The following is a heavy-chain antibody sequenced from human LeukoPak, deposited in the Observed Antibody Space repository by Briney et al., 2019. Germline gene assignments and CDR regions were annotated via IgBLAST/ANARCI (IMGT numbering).Heavy chain of an antibody. V-gene: IGHV4-39*01. J-gene: IGHJ3*02. Sequence: SETLSLTCTVSGGSISSSSYYWGWIRQPPGKGLEWIGSIYYSGSTYYNPSLKSRVTISVDTSKNQFSLKLSSVTAADTAVYYCTSRRGGRQGAFDIWGQGTMVTVSS. CDR1: GGSISSSSYY. CDR3: TSRRGGRQGAFDI. D-gene: IGHD1-26*01. CDR2: IYYSGST.